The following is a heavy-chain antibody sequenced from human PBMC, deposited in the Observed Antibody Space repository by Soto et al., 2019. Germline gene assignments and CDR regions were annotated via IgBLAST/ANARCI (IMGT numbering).Heavy chain of an antibody. CDR3: AKDHSHFHDSGP. Sequence: PGGSLRLSCAASGFSIRIHFMSWVRQAPGKGPEWVSVVYNDGRTFYADSVKGRFTTSSDNYKNTVYLQMNSLRPEDTATYYCAKDHSHFHDSGPWGQGTLVTVSS. CDR2: VYNDGRT. D-gene: IGHD3-3*01. CDR1: GFSIRIHF. V-gene: IGHV3-53*01. J-gene: IGHJ5*02.